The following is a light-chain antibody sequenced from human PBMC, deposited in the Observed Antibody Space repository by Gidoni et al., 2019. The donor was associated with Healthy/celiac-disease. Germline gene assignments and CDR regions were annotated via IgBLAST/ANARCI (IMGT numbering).Light chain of an antibody. CDR3: QQSARSPPT. V-gene: IGKV3-20*01. Sequence: EIVLTQATGTLSLSLGERSNLSCSASQSLTTNLLGWYQTKPGQAPRLLIYGASSMAADIPARFSGSGSGTDFTLTISSLEPEDFAVYYCQQSARSPPTFGPGTKVEIK. CDR2: GAS. CDR1: QSLTTNL. J-gene: IGKJ1*01.